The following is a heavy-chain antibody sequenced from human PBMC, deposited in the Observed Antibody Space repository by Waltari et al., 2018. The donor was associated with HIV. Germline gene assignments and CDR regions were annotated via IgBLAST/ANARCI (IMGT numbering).Heavy chain of an antibody. Sequence: EVHLVESGGGLVKPGESLSLSCGASGFIFSGYALQWFRQAPGKGLEWVSAISRTSSYIYYADSVKGRFTISRDNAKNSVYLQMNSLRVEDTAVYYCARDERRCNSGDCYPSDYWGQGTLVTVSS. CDR3: ARDERRCNSGDCYPSDY. D-gene: IGHD2-21*02. J-gene: IGHJ4*02. CDR2: ISRTSSYI. CDR1: GFIFSGYA. V-gene: IGHV3-21*01.